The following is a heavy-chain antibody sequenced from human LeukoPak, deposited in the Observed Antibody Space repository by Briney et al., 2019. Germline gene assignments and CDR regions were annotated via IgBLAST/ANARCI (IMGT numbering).Heavy chain of an antibody. CDR1: GYTFTTYG. J-gene: IGHJ4*02. Sequence: ASVRVSCKASGYTFTTYGFSWVRQAPGQGLEWMGWISAYNGNTNYAQNLQGRVTMTTDTSTNTGYMELRSLRSDDTAVYYCTRDWGAYDSSGYYRNFDYWGQGTLVTVSS. D-gene: IGHD3-22*01. CDR2: ISAYNGNT. CDR3: TRDWGAYDSSGYYRNFDY. V-gene: IGHV1-18*01.